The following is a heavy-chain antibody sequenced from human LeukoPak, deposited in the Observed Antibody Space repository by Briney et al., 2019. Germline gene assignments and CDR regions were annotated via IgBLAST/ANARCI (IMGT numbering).Heavy chain of an antibody. D-gene: IGHD3-16*01. V-gene: IGHV4-34*01. CDR1: GGSFSGYY. CDR3: ARGRPLGANFWVY. CDR2: INHSGST. Sequence: PSETLSLTCAVYGGSFSGYYWSWIRQPPGKGLEWIGEINHSGSTNYNPSLKSRVTISVDTSKNQFSLKLSSVTAADTAVYYCARGRPLGANFWVYWGQGTLVTVSS. J-gene: IGHJ4*02.